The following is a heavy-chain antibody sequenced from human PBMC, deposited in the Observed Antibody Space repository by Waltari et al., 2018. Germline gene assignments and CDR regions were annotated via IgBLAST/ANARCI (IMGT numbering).Heavy chain of an antibody. CDR3: VREDDRGASYF. Sequence: EVRLVESGGGLEQPGGSLRLCCAAPGFTFSSYEMNWVRQAPGKGLEWISSISPTATTLYADSVKGRFTISRDNARSSLFLQMNNLRVEDTAVYFCVREDDRGASYFWGQGALVTVSS. J-gene: IGHJ4*02. V-gene: IGHV3-48*03. CDR2: ISPTATT. CDR1: GFTFSSYE. D-gene: IGHD3-9*01.